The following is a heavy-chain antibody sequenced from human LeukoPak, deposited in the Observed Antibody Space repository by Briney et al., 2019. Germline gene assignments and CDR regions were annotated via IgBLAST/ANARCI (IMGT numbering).Heavy chain of an antibody. J-gene: IGHJ4*02. D-gene: IGHD6-6*01. Sequence: SETLSLTCTVSGASISSGDYSWSWIRQPPGKGLEWIGYIYHSGSTYYNPSLKSRVTISVDRSKNQFSLKLSSVTAADTAVYYCAREEYSSPFRFDYWGQGTLVTVSS. CDR1: GASISSGDYS. CDR2: IYHSGST. V-gene: IGHV4-30-2*01. CDR3: AREEYSSPFRFDY.